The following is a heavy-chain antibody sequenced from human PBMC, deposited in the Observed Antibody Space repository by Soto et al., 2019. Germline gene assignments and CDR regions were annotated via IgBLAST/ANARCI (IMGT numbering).Heavy chain of an antibody. CDR1: GYTFTSYG. Sequence: ASVKVSCKASGYTFTSYGISWVRQAPGQGLEWMGWISAYNGNTNYAQKLQGRVTMTTDTSTSTAYMELRSLRSDDTAVYYCACFYSSGWYGGYFDYWGQGTLVTVSS. CDR2: ISAYNGNT. D-gene: IGHD6-19*01. V-gene: IGHV1-18*01. J-gene: IGHJ4*02. CDR3: ACFYSSGWYGGYFDY.